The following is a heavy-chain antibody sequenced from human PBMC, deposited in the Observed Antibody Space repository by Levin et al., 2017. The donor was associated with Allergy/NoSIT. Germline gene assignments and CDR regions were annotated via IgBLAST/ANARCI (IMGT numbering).Heavy chain of an antibody. J-gene: IGHJ4*02. Sequence: PSETLSLTCAVYGGSFSGSYWSWIRQPPGKGLQWIGEINHSGNTNYNPSLKSRVTISVDTSKNQFSLKLSSVTAADTAVYYCARVLSGYDLDYWGQGTLVTVSS. CDR3: ARVLSGYDLDY. CDR1: GGSFSGSY. V-gene: IGHV4-34*01. CDR2: INHSGNT. D-gene: IGHD5-12*01.